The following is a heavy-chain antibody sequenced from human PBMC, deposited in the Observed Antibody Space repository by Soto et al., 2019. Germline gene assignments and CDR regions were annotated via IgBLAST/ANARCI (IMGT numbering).Heavy chain of an antibody. CDR3: ARGGRGIAVAGTSRGFDP. D-gene: IGHD6-19*01. Sequence: QVQLQESGPGLVKPSETLSLTCTVSGGSISSYYWSWIRQPPGKGLEWIGYIYYSGSTNYNPSLKSRVTISVDASTNQFSLKLSSVTAADTAVYYCARGGRGIAVAGTSRGFDPWGQGTLVTVSS. J-gene: IGHJ5*02. V-gene: IGHV4-59*01. CDR1: GGSISSYY. CDR2: IYYSGST.